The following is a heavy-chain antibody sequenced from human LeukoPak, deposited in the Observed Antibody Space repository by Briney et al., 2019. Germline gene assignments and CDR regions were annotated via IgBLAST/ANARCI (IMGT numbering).Heavy chain of an antibody. Sequence: GGSLRLSCAASGFTFSSYEMNWVRQAPGKGLEWVSYISRSGSTIYYADSVKGRFTISRDNAKNSLYLQMNSLRAEDTAVYYCAREGYYGSGLYYYYYMDVWGKGTTVTVSS. D-gene: IGHD3-10*01. CDR1: GFTFSSYE. J-gene: IGHJ6*03. CDR3: AREGYYGSGLYYYYYMDV. CDR2: ISRSGSTI. V-gene: IGHV3-48*03.